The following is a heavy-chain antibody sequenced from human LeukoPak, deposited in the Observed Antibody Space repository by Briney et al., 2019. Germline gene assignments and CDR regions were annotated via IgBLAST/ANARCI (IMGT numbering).Heavy chain of an antibody. CDR1: GFTFSTSW. CDR2: ISGSGGST. CDR3: AKDGPRWEHLY. Sequence: GGSLRLSCAASGFTFSTSWMSWVRQAPGKGLEWVSAISGSGGSTYYADSVKGRFTISRDNSKNTLYLQMNSLRAEDTAVYYCAKDGPRWEHLYWGQGTLVTVSS. V-gene: IGHV3-23*01. D-gene: IGHD1-26*01. J-gene: IGHJ4*02.